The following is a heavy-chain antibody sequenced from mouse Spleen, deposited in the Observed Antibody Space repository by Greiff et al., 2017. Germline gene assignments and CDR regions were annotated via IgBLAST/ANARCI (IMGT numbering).Heavy chain of an antibody. CDR2: IWSGGST. V-gene: IGHV2-2*01. D-gene: IGHD2-4*01. J-gene: IGHJ3*01. CDR3: ARGDYDYWFAY. Sequence: QVQLKESGPGLVQPSQSLSITCTVSGFSLTSYGVHWVRQSPGKGLEWLGVIWSGGSTDYNAAFISRLSISKDNSKSQVFFKMNSLQADDTAIYYCARGDYDYWFAYWGQGTLVTVSA. CDR1: GFSLTSYG.